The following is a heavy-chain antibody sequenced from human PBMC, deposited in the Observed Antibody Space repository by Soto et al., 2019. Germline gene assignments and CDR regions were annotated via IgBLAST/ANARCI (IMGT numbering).Heavy chain of an antibody. D-gene: IGHD3-3*01. CDR3: AKEPRITIFGVAHTHIDY. CDR2: IRCDGNNK. V-gene: IGHV3-33*06. Sequence: GGSLRLSCAASGFTFSSYDMHWVRQAPGKGLEWVSVIRCDGNNKYYADSVKGRFTISRDNSKNTLYLQMNSLRAEDTAVYYCAKEPRITIFGVAHTHIDYWGQGTLVTVS. J-gene: IGHJ4*02. CDR1: GFTFSSYD.